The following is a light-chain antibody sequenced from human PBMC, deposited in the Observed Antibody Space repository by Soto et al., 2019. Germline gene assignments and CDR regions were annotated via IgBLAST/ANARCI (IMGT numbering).Light chain of an antibody. CDR3: QQYNTWPLT. CDR2: GAS. CDR1: QGVTTN. J-gene: IGKJ4*01. Sequence: EIVMTQSPATLSVSPGERATLSCRASQGVTTNLAWYQQKPGQAPSLLIYGASTRATGIPARFSGSGSGTEFTLTISSLQSEDFAVYYCQQYNTWPLTFGGGTKVEIK. V-gene: IGKV3-15*01.